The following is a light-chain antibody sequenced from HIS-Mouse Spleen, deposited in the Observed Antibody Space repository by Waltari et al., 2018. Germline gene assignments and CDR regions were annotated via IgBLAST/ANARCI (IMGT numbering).Light chain of an antibody. CDR3: AAWDDSLNGWV. Sequence: QSVLTQPPSASGTPVQRVTISCSGSNSNIGSNTVNWYQQLPGTAPKLLIYSNNQRPSGVPDRFSGSKSGTSASLAISGLQSEDEADYYCAAWDDSLNGWVFGGGTKLTVL. CDR2: SNN. CDR1: NSNIGSNT. J-gene: IGLJ3*02. V-gene: IGLV1-44*01.